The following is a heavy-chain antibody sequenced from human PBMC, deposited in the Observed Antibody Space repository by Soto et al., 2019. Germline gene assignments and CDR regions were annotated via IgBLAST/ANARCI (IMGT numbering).Heavy chain of an antibody. CDR2: ISYDGSNK. J-gene: IGHJ4*02. V-gene: IGHV3-30-3*01. CDR3: ARDSLPYCTNCVCYAFDY. Sequence: QVQLLESGGGVVQPGRSLRLSCAASGFTFSSYAMHWVRQAPGKGLEWVAVISYDGSNKYYADSVKGRFTISRDNSKNTLYLQMNILRAEDTAVYYCARDSLPYCTNCVCYAFDYWGQGTLVTVSA. CDR1: GFTFSSYA. D-gene: IGHD2-8*01.